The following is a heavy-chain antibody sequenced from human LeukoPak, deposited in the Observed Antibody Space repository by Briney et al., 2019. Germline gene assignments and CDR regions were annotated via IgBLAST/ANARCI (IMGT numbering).Heavy chain of an antibody. CDR2: ISSWSTTT. D-gene: IGHD6-13*01. J-gene: IGHJ4*02. CDR3: ASDSSTWANVDY. Sequence: GGCLRLSCTACGITFRSNSMNWVRPAPGKGLEWVSYISSWSTTTHYADAVKCRFTISRDNAKNSLYLQMNSLRDEDTAVYYCASDSSTWANVDYWGQGALVTVSS. CDR1: GITFRSNS. V-gene: IGHV3-48*02.